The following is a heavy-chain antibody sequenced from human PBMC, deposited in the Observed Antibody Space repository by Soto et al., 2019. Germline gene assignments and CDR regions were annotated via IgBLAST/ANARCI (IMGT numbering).Heavy chain of an antibody. CDR2: ISSSSSYI. V-gene: IGHV3-21*01. CDR3: ARGGEWELYRQYYVDY. CDR1: GFTFSSYS. J-gene: IGHJ4*02. D-gene: IGHD1-26*01. Sequence: EVQLVESGGGLVKPGGSLRLSCAASGFTFSSYSMNWVRQAPGKGLEWVSSISSSSSYIYYADSVKGRFTISRDNAKYSLYLQMNSLRVEDTAVYYCARGGEWELYRQYYVDYWGQGTLVTVSS.